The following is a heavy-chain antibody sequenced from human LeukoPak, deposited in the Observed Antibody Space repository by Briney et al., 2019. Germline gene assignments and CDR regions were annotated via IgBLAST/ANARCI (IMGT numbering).Heavy chain of an antibody. D-gene: IGHD3-22*01. V-gene: IGHV3-53*04. CDR3: ASRNPGNYYDSSGYPHGMDV. CDR2: IYSGGST. J-gene: IGHJ6*02. CDR1: GFTVSSNY. Sequence: GGSLRLSCAASGFTVSSNYMSWVRQAPGKGLEWASVIYSGGSTYYADSVKGRFTISRHNSKNTLCLQMNSLRAEDTAVYYCASRNPGNYYDSSGYPHGMDVWGQGTTVTVSS.